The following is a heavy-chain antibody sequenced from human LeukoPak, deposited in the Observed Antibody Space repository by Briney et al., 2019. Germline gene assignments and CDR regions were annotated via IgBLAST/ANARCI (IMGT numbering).Heavy chain of an antibody. CDR1: GYTFTSFG. CDR2: ISAYNGNT. D-gene: IGHD5-18*01. J-gene: IGHJ4*02. Sequence: ASVKVSCKASGYTFTSFGISWVRQAPGQGPEWMGWISAYNGNTNYIQKFQGRVTMTTDTSTNTAYMELRSLTSDDTAVYYCARDLGLDTTMIFFDYWGQGTLVTVSS. CDR3: ARDLGLDTTMIFFDY. V-gene: IGHV1-18*01.